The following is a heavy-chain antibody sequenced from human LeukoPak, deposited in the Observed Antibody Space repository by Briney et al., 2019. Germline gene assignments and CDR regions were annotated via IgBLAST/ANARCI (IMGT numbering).Heavy chain of an antibody. Sequence: PSETLSLTCTVSGGSISSSSYYWGWIRQPPGKGLEWIGSIYYSGSTYYNPSLKSRVTISVDTSKNQFSLKLSSVTAADTAVYYCARGYSGSYSWFDYWGQGTLVTVSS. V-gene: IGHV4-39*01. CDR1: GGSISSSSYY. CDR2: IYYSGST. D-gene: IGHD1-26*01. J-gene: IGHJ4*02. CDR3: ARGYSGSYSWFDY.